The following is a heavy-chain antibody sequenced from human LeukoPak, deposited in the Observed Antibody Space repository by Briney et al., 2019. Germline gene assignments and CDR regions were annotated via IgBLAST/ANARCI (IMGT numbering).Heavy chain of an antibody. Sequence: PSETLSPTCTVSGGSLSSGSYYWSWIRQPAGKGPEWIGRIYTSGSTNYNPSLKSRVTISVDTSKNQFSLKLSSVTAADTAVYYCARWNDGRDYYYMDVWGKGTTVTISS. D-gene: IGHD1-1*01. CDR3: ARWNDGRDYYYMDV. CDR1: GGSLSSGSYY. J-gene: IGHJ6*03. CDR2: IYTSGST. V-gene: IGHV4-61*02.